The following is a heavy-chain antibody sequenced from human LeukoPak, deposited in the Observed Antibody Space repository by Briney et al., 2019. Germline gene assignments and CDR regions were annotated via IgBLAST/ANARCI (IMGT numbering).Heavy chain of an antibody. Sequence: ASVRVSCKASGYTFIGYYMHWVRQAPGQGLEWMGWIDPKSDGTNYAQKFQGRVTMTRDKSVSTVYMELSRLSSDDTAVYYCARSSCSRTTCPDYWGQGTLVTVSS. CDR3: ARSSCSRTTCPDY. CDR2: IDPKSDGT. V-gene: IGHV1-2*02. D-gene: IGHD2-2*01. CDR1: GYTFIGYY. J-gene: IGHJ4*02.